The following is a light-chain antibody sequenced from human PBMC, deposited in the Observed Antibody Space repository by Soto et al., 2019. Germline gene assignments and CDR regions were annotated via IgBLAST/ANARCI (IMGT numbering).Light chain of an antibody. J-gene: IGLJ2*01. CDR1: SSDVGGYNY. Sequence: QSVLTQPASVSGSPGQSITISCTGTSSDVGGYNYVSWYQQHPGKAPKLMIYDVSNRPSGFSNRFSGSKSGYTASLTISGLQAEDEADYYCSSYTSSSTVIFGGGTKLTVL. V-gene: IGLV2-14*01. CDR3: SSYTSSSTVI. CDR2: DVS.